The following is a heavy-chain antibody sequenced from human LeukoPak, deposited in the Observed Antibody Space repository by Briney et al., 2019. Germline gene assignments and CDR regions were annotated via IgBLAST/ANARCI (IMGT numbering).Heavy chain of an antibody. CDR3: ASNFWSGYEGY. CDR1: GFTFSSYS. V-gene: IGHV3-48*01. Sequence: GGSLRLSCAASGFTFSSYSMNWARQAPGKGLEWVSYISSSSSTIYYADSVKGRFTISRDNAKNSLYLQMNSLRAEDTAVYYCASNFWSGYEGYWGQGTLVTVSS. D-gene: IGHD3-3*01. CDR2: ISSSSSTI. J-gene: IGHJ4*02.